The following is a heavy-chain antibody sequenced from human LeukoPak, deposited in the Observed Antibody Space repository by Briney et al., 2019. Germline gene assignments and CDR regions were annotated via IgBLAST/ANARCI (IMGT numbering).Heavy chain of an antibody. CDR3: ARDPPNDYYDSSALGLYFDY. Sequence: ASVKVSCKASGYTFTSYGISWVRQAPGQGLEWMRWISAYNGNTNYAQKLQGRVTMTTDTSTSTAYMELRSLRSDDTAVYYCARDPPNDYYDSSALGLYFDYWGQGTLVTVSS. CDR1: GYTFTSYG. J-gene: IGHJ4*02. D-gene: IGHD3-22*01. CDR2: ISAYNGNT. V-gene: IGHV1-18*01.